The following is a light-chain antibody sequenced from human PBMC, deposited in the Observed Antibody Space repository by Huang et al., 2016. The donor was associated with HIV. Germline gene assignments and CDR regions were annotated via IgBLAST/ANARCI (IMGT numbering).Light chain of an antibody. Sequence: EIVMTQSPGTLSVSPGERPTLSCRASQSVSSSLAWYQQKPGQGPRLLIYDVSTRATGIPARFSGSGSGTEFTLTISSLQSEDFALYYCQQYDNWPGTFGQGTRLEIK. CDR3: QQYDNWPGT. V-gene: IGKV3-15*01. CDR1: QSVSSS. CDR2: DVS. J-gene: IGKJ2*01.